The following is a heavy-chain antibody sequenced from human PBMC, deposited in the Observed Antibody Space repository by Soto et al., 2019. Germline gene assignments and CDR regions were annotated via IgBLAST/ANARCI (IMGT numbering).Heavy chain of an antibody. Sequence: GGSLRLSCAASEFTFSNYWMHWVRQAPGKVLVWVSRIKGDGSITNYADSVKGRFTISRDNAENTLFLQMDSVTAEDTAVYYCARTSQWLAPDYWGQGTLVTVSS. CDR2: IKGDGSIT. J-gene: IGHJ4*02. CDR1: EFTFSNYW. D-gene: IGHD6-19*01. V-gene: IGHV3-74*01. CDR3: ARTSQWLAPDY.